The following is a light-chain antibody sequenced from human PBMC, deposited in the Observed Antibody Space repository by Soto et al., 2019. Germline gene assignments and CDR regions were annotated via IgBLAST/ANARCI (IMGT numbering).Light chain of an antibody. Sequence: DIQMTQSPSSLSASVGDRVTITCRASQGISNYLAWYQQKPGQVPKLLIYAASTLQSGVPSRFSVSVSGSDFTLTLSSLQPEDVATYYCQKYNSAPRTFGQGTKVEIK. J-gene: IGKJ1*01. V-gene: IGKV1-27*01. CDR1: QGISNY. CDR3: QKYNSAPRT. CDR2: AAS.